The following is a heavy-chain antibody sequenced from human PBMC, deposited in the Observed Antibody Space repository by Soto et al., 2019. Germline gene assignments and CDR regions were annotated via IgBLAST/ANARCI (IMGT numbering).Heavy chain of an antibody. Sequence: QVQLVESGGGVVQPGRSLRLSCAASGFTFSSYGMHWVRQAPGKGMERVAVISYDGSNKYYADSVKGRFTISRDHSQNTLYLEMNSLITEDTAVYYCAKLGIEVVTAIDYWGKGTLVTVSS. CDR1: GFTFSSYG. J-gene: IGHJ4*02. CDR2: ISYDGSNK. D-gene: IGHD2-15*01. CDR3: AKLGIEVVTAIDY. V-gene: IGHV3-30*18.